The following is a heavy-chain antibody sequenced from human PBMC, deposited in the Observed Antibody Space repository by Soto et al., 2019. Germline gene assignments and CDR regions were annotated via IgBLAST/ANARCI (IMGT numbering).Heavy chain of an antibody. CDR2: ISYDGSNK. CDR3: ARDWAPTVIPAFTYY. V-gene: IGHV3-30-3*01. D-gene: IGHD2-2*02. J-gene: IGHJ4*02. Sequence: GGSLRLSCAASGFTFSSYAMHWVRQAPGKGLEWVAVISYDGSNKYYADSVKGRFTISRDNSKNTLYLQMNSLRAEDTAGYYCARDWAPTVIPAFTYYWGQGTLVTVSS. CDR1: GFTFSSYA.